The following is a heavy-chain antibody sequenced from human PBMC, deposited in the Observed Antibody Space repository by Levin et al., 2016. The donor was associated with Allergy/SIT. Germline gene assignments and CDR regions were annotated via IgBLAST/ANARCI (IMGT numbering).Heavy chain of an antibody. J-gene: IGHJ4*02. CDR1: GVTFTHYA. Sequence: GGSLRLSCAASGVTFTHYAFHWVRQAPGKGLEWAATLGGDGGGAYYADSVKGRFTIYRDNSKDTLYLQMNSLRAEDTAVYYCAKFGFHNSGYRSDLDYWGQGTLVTVSS. CDR2: LGGDGGGA. V-gene: IGHV3-23*01. D-gene: IGHD3-22*01. CDR3: AKFGFHNSGYRSDLDY.